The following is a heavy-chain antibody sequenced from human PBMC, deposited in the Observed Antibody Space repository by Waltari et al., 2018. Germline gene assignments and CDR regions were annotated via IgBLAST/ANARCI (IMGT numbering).Heavy chain of an antibody. V-gene: IGHV4-28*07. Sequence: QVQLQESGPGLVKPSDTLSLTCAVSSYSITCTNYWGWIRQSPEKGLEWIGYIHYDGRTYYNPSLKSRVTMSVDTSKNQFSLKLSSVTAVDTAVYYCAKKVDAMDWFDPWGPGTLVTVSS. CDR1: SYSITCTNY. J-gene: IGHJ5*02. CDR3: AKKVDAMDWFDP. CDR2: IHYDGRT.